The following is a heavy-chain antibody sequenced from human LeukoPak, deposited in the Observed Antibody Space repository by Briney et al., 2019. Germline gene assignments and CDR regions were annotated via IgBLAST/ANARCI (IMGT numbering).Heavy chain of an antibody. V-gene: IGHV3-30-3*01. CDR3: ARPYGSGSYYYYMDV. Sequence: GGSLRLSRAASGFTFSSYAMHWVRQAPGKGLEWVAVISYDGSNKYYADSVKGRFTISRDNSKNTLYLQMNSLRAEDTAVYYCARPYGSGSYYYYMDVWGKGTTVTVSS. CDR1: GFTFSSYA. D-gene: IGHD3-10*01. J-gene: IGHJ6*03. CDR2: ISYDGSNK.